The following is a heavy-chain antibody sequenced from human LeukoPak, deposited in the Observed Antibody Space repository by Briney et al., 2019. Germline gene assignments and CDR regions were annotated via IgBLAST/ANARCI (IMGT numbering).Heavy chain of an antibody. CDR2: IYYSGST. J-gene: IGHJ4*02. CDR1: GGSISSGDYY. Sequence: SQTLSLTCTVSGGSISSGDYYWSWIRQPPGKGLEWIGYIYYSGSTYYNPSLKSRVTISVDTSKNQFSLKLSSVTAADTAVYYCASTRNPSTIAVAGRSFDYWGQGTLVTVSS. V-gene: IGHV4-30-4*08. D-gene: IGHD6-19*01. CDR3: ASTRNPSTIAVAGRSFDY.